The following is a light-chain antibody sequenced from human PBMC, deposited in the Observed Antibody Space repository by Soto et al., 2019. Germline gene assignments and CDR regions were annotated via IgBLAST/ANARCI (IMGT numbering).Light chain of an antibody. V-gene: IGKV3-11*01. CDR2: HAS. Sequence: EIVLTQSPATLSLSPGERATLSCRASQSVSTSLACYQQKPGQAPRLIISHASIRATGIPARFSGSGSGTDFRLTVSSLEPAEFALYYCQQRSNWPWTFGQGTKVEIQ. CDR3: QQRSNWPWT. J-gene: IGKJ1*01. CDR1: QSVSTS.